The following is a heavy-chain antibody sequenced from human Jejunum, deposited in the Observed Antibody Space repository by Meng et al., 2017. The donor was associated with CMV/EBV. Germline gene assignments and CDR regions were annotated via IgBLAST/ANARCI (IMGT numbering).Heavy chain of an antibody. CDR2: IYYSGST. J-gene: IGHJ4*02. V-gene: IGHV4-30-4*01. CDR3: ARGEWILFHYFDY. Sequence: VSGGSISSGDYYWSWIRQPPGKGLEWIGYIYYSGSTSYNPSLESRVTISIDTSKNQFSLNLSSVTAADTAVYYCARGEWILFHYFDYWGQGTLVTVSS. D-gene: IGHD3-3*01. CDR1: GGSISSGDYY.